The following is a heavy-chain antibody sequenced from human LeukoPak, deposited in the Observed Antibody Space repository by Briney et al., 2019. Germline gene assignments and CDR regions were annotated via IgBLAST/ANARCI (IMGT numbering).Heavy chain of an antibody. CDR3: ARGRSVVTAIAGVYWYFDL. D-gene: IGHD2-21*02. J-gene: IGHJ2*01. CDR2: INHSGST. CDR1: GGSFGGYY. Sequence: QTSETLSLTCAVYGGSFGGYYWSWIRQPPGKGLEWIGEINHSGSTNYNPSLKSRVTISVDTSKNQFSLKLSSVTAADTAVYYCARGRSVVTAIAGVYWYFDLWGRGTLVTDSS. V-gene: IGHV4-34*01.